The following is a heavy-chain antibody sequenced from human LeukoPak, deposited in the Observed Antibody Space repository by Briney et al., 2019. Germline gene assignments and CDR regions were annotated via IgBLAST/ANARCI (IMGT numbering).Heavy chain of an antibody. CDR2: ISYDGSNK. J-gene: IGHJ3*02. D-gene: IGHD5-18*01. V-gene: IGHV3-30*01. Sequence: GRSLRLSCAASGFTFSSYAMHWVRQAPGKGLEWVAVISYDGSNKYYADSVKGRFTISRDNSKNTLYLQMNSLRAEGTAVYYCAREGEAMVTSAFDIWGQGTMVTVSS. CDR1: GFTFSSYA. CDR3: AREGEAMVTSAFDI.